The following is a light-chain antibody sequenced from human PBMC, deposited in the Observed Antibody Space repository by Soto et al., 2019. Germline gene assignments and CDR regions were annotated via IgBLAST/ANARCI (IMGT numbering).Light chain of an antibody. CDR3: QEYIQWPPGM. Sequence: EIVLTQSPATLSLSPGERATLSCRASQSVSSYLAWYQQKPGQAPRLLIYDASNRATGIPARFSGSGSGTEFTLTISSLQSEDFAVYYCQEYIQWPPGMFGPGTTVDIK. V-gene: IGKV3-11*01. CDR1: QSVSSY. J-gene: IGKJ1*01. CDR2: DAS.